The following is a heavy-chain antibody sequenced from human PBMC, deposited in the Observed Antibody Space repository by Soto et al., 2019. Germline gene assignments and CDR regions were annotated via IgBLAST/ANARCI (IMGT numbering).Heavy chain of an antibody. D-gene: IGHD6-13*01. V-gene: IGHV4-39*01. J-gene: IGHJ4*02. Sequence: SETLSLTCTVSGGSISSSSYYWGWIRQPPGKGLEWIGSIYYSGSTYYNPSLKSRVTISVDTSKNQFSLKLSSVTAADTAVYYCAIVSSSWGTAKFYYWGQGTLVTVSS. CDR2: IYYSGST. CDR1: GGSISSSSYY. CDR3: AIVSSSWGTAKFYY.